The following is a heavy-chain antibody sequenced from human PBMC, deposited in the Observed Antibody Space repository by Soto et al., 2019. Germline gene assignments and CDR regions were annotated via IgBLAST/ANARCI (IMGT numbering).Heavy chain of an antibody. CDR1: GGSFSGYY. J-gene: IGHJ1*01. D-gene: IGHD6-19*01. V-gene: IGHV4-34*01. CDR2: INHSGST. CDR3: ARTGKLYSRGLYGY. Sequence: SETLSLTCAVYGGSFSGYYWSWIRQPPGKGLEWIGEINHSGSTNYNPSLKSRVTISVDTSKNQFSLKLSSVTAADTAVYYCARTGKLYSRGLYGYRGQGTLVTVSS.